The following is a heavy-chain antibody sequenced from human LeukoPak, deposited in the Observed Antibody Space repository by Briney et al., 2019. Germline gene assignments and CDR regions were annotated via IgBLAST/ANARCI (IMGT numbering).Heavy chain of an antibody. Sequence: ASVTVSFKSSVYTFTRYHMHWVRQAPGQGREWMGCINPNSGGTNYAQKFQGRVTITRDTSISTPYMELSRLRSDDTAVYYCARDYSSSWYLPDYWGQGTLVTVSS. CDR2: INPNSGGT. CDR1: VYTFTRYH. D-gene: IGHD6-13*01. V-gene: IGHV1-2*02. CDR3: ARDYSSSWYLPDY. J-gene: IGHJ4*02.